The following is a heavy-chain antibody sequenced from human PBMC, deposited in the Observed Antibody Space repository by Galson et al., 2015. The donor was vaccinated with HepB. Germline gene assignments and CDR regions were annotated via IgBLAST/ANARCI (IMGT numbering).Heavy chain of an antibody. J-gene: IGHJ3*02. CDR1: GFTFSSYW. CDR3: ARAGRVDVWGSYRYTKDAFDI. D-gene: IGHD3-16*02. CDR2: IKQDGSEK. V-gene: IGHV3-7*03. Sequence: SLRLSCAASGFTFSSYWMSWVRQAPGKGLEWVANIKQDGSEKYYVDSVKGRFTISRDNAKNSLYLQMNSLRAEDTAVYYCARAGRVDVWGSYRYTKDAFDIWGQGTMVTVSS.